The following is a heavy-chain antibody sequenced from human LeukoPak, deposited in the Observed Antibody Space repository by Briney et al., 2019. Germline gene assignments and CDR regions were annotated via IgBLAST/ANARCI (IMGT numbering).Heavy chain of an antibody. CDR2: ITWNSDDM. Sequence: GRSLRLSCAASGFSFEVYGMYWVRQAPGKGLEWVSGITWNSDDMAYADSVKGRFTISRDNAKNCLYLQMNSLTVEDTALYYCTRVTSWRTGFDYWGQGTLVTVSS. CDR1: GFSFEVYG. CDR3: TRVTSWRTGFDY. J-gene: IGHJ4*02. V-gene: IGHV3-9*01. D-gene: IGHD1-1*01.